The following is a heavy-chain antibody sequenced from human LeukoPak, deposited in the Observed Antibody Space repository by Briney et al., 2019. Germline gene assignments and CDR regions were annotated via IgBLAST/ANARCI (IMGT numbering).Heavy chain of an antibody. Sequence: GGSLRLSCAASGFTVSSNYMSWVRQAPGKGLEWVSVIYSGGSTYYADSVKGRFTISRDNSKNTLYLQMNSLRAEDTAVYYCARGDYAYGDSKHPDYWGQGTLVTVSS. V-gene: IGHV3-53*01. D-gene: IGHD4-17*01. CDR3: ARGDYAYGDSKHPDY. CDR2: IYSGGST. J-gene: IGHJ4*02. CDR1: GFTVSSNY.